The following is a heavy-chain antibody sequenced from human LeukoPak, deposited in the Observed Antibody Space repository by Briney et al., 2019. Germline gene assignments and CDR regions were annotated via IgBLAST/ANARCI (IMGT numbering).Heavy chain of an antibody. J-gene: IGHJ4*02. Sequence: PSETLSLTCAVYGGSFSGYYWSWIRQPPGKGLEWIGEINHSGSTNYNRSLKSRVTISVDTSKNQFSLKLSSVTAADTAVYYCARGGRGQFDYWGQGTLVTVSS. CDR2: INHSGST. CDR3: ARGGRGQFDY. CDR1: GGSFSGYY. V-gene: IGHV4-34*01. D-gene: IGHD3-10*01.